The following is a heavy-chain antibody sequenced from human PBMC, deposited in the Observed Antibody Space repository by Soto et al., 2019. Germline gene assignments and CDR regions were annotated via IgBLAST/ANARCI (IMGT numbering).Heavy chain of an antibody. V-gene: IGHV4-38-2*01. D-gene: IGHD6-6*01. CDR2: MYHSGIT. J-gene: IGHJ6*02. Sequence: PSETLSLTCAVSGYSIRSGYFWGWIRQPPGTGLEWIGSMYHSGITYSNFSLKSRVTISVDTSKNQLSLKLSSATAVDTAVYYCARSMYSTSAQLYYGMDVWGQGTTVTVSS. CDR3: ARSMYSTSAQLYYGMDV. CDR1: GYSIRSGYF.